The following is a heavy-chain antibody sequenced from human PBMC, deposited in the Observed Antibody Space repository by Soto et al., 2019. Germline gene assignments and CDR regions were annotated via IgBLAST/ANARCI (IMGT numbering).Heavy chain of an antibody. Sequence: QVPLVQSGAEVRKPGSSVKVSCKASGATFSSYTITWVRQAPGQGLEWVGRIIPILDIANYALKFQGRVTITADKSTSTAYMELSSLRSEDTAVYYCARGGPYWYFDLWGRGTLVTVSS. J-gene: IGHJ2*01. D-gene: IGHD3-16*01. CDR3: ARGGPYWYFDL. V-gene: IGHV1-69*02. CDR2: IIPILDIA. CDR1: GATFSSYT.